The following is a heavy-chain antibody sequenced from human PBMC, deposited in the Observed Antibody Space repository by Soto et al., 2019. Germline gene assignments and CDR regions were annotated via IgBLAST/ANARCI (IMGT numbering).Heavy chain of an antibody. CDR3: AKGLGYGVATIYFDY. D-gene: IGHD5-12*01. J-gene: IGHJ4*02. V-gene: IGHV3-23*01. Sequence: EVQLLESGGGLVQPGGSLRLSCAASGFTFSSYAMSWVRQAPGKGLEWVSAISGSGGSTYYADSVKGRFTISRDNSKNTLYLQMNSLRAEDTAVYYCAKGLGYGVATIYFDYWGQGTLVTVCS. CDR2: ISGSGGST. CDR1: GFTFSSYA.